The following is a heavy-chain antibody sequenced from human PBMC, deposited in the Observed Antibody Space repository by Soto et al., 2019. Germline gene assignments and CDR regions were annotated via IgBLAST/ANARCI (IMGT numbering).Heavy chain of an antibody. CDR3: AKYSSYWDEDY. CDR1: GFTFSSYA. D-gene: IGHD3-22*01. V-gene: IGHV3-23*01. Sequence: EVQLLESGGGLVQPGGSLRLSCAASGFTFSSYAMTWVRQAPGEGLQWVASISGSGESTFHADSVKGRFTISRDNSKNTLTLQMNSLRAEDTAIYYCAKYSSYWDEDYWGQGTVVTVSS. CDR2: ISGSGEST. J-gene: IGHJ4*02.